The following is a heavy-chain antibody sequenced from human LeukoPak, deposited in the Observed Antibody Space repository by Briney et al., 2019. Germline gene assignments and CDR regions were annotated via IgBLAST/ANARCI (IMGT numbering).Heavy chain of an antibody. CDR2: ISYDGSNK. CDR3: ARERYSSGFDY. Sequence: GRSLRLSCAASGFTFSSYAMHWARQAPGKGLEWVAVISYDGSNKYYADSVKGRFTISRDNSKNTLYLQMNSLRAEDTAVYYCARERYSSGFDYWGQGTLVTVSS. CDR1: GFTFSSYA. J-gene: IGHJ4*02. D-gene: IGHD6-19*01. V-gene: IGHV3-30*04.